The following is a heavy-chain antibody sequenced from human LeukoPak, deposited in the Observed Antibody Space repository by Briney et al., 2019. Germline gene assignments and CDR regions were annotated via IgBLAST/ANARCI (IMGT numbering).Heavy chain of an antibody. CDR3: ARVESSSLGEGFDY. V-gene: IGHV4-30-4*08. CDR1: GGSISSGDYY. D-gene: IGHD6-6*01. CDR2: IYYSGST. J-gene: IGHJ4*02. Sequence: PSETLSLTCTVSGGSISSGDYYWSWIRQPPGKGLEWIGYIYYSGSTYYNPSLKSRVTISVDTSKNQFSLKLSSVTAADTAVYYCARVESSSLGEGFDYWGQGTLVTVSS.